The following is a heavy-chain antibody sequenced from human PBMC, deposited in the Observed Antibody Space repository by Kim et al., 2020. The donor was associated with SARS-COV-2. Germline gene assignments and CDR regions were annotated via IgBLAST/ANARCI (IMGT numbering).Heavy chain of an antibody. V-gene: IGHV3-11*05. Sequence: GGSLRLSCAASGFTFSDYYMSWIRQAPGKGLEWVSYISSSSSYTNYADSVKGRFTISRDNAKNSLYLQMNSLRAEDTAVYYCAREIRDSSSWYGSWNYYYGMDVWGQGTTVTVSS. D-gene: IGHD6-13*01. CDR1: GFTFSDYY. CDR2: ISSSSSYT. CDR3: AREIRDSSSWYGSWNYYYGMDV. J-gene: IGHJ6*02.